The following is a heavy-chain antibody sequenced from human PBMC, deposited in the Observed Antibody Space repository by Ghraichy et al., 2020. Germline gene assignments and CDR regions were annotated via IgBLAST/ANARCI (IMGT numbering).Heavy chain of an antibody. V-gene: IGHV4-34*01. CDR2: INHSGST. Sequence: SQTLSLTCAVYGGSFSGYYWSWIRQPPGKGLEWIGEINHSGSTNYNPSLKSRVTISVDTSKNQFSLKLSSVTAADTAVYYCGRGARGVGFGYWGQGTLVTVSS. CDR3: GRGARGVGFGY. J-gene: IGHJ4*02. D-gene: IGHD3-10*01. CDR1: GGSFSGYY.